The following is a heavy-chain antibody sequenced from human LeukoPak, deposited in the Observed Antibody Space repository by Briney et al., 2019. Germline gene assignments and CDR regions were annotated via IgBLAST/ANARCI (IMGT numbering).Heavy chain of an antibody. D-gene: IGHD2-21*01. J-gene: IGHJ6*02. CDR3: TRHLEVGDWRHYGMDD. CDR2: IRSKANSYAT. Sequence: VGSLKLSCAASGFTFSGSAMHWVRQASGKGLKWDGSIRSKANSYATAYAASVKGKFTISRDDSKNTAYLQMNSLKTEDTAVYYCTRHLEVGDWRHYGMDDWGQGTTVTVSS. V-gene: IGHV3-73*01. CDR1: GFTFSGSA.